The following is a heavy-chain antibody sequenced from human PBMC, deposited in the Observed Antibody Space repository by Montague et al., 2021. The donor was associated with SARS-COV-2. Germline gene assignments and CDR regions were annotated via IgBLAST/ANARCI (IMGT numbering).Heavy chain of an antibody. CDR3: ARSGAVPMD. V-gene: IGHV4-59*13. D-gene: IGHD3-10*01. Sequence: SETLSLTCTVSGGSISSYFWSWIRQSPGKGLEWIGYFYHSGGTKYNPSLKSRVPKSGGTSKNQFSLKLSSVTTAATAVYYCARSGAVPMDWGQGTLVTVSS. CDR1: GGSISSYF. J-gene: IGHJ4*02. CDR2: FYHSGGT.